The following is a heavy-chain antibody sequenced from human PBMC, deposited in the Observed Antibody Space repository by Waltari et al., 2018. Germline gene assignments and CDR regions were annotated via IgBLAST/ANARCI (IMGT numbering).Heavy chain of an antibody. CDR1: GYSISSGYY. Sequence: QVQLQESGPGLEKPSETLSLTCAVSGYSISSGYYWRWIRQPPGKGLEWIGRIYHSGSTYYNPALKSRVTISVDTSKNQFSLKLSSVTAADTAVYYCARLLNGAFDFWGQGTMVTVSS. V-gene: IGHV4-38-2*01. J-gene: IGHJ3*01. CDR3: ARLLNGAFDF. D-gene: IGHD2-8*01. CDR2: IYHSGST.